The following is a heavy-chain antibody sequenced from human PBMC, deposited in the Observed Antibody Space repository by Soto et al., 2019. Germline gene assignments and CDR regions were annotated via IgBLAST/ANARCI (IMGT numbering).Heavy chain of an antibody. CDR3: ARGLEYYDILTGYDPYYYYMDF. V-gene: IGHV4-59*01. J-gene: IGHJ6*03. CDR1: GGSISSYY. Sequence: SETLSLTCTVSGGSISSYYWSWIRQPPGKGLEWIGYIYYSGSTNYNPSLKSRVTISVDTSKNQFSLKLSSVTAADTAVYYCARGLEYYDILTGYDPYYYYMDFWGKGTTVTVSS. CDR2: IYYSGST. D-gene: IGHD3-9*01.